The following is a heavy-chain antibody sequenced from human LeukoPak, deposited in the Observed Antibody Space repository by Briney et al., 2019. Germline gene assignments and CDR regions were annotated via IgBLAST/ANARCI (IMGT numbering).Heavy chain of an antibody. D-gene: IGHD2-2*02. Sequence: TGGSLRLSCAASGFTFSSYAMSWVRQAPGKGLEWVSAISGSGGSTYYADSVKGRFTISRDNSKNTLYLQMNSLRAEDTAVYYCAKASRSTSCYRGWGQGTLVTVSS. CDR3: AKASRSTSCYRG. V-gene: IGHV3-23*01. CDR1: GFTFSSYA. J-gene: IGHJ4*02. CDR2: ISGSGGST.